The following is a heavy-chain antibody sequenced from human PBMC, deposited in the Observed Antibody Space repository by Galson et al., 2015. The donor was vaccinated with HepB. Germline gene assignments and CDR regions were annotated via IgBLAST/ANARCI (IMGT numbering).Heavy chain of an antibody. V-gene: IGHV3-21*04. CDR3: AKSLFQYNYAPAGEFDY. CDR2: ISSSGNYI. Sequence: SLRLSCAASGFTFSSYSMSWVRQAPGKGLEWVSFISSSGNYIYYADSVKGRFTISRDNSKNTLYLHMNSLRAEDTAVYYCAKSLFQYNYAPAGEFDYWGQGTLVTVSS. J-gene: IGHJ4*02. CDR1: GFTFSSYS. D-gene: IGHD1-1*01.